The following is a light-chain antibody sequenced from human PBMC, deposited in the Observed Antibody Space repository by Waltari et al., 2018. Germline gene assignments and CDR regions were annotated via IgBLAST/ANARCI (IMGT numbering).Light chain of an antibody. Sequence: DIQMTQSPSSLSASVRDRVTVTCRASQGINKELNWYQQKPGKAPTLLIYAASSLQTGVSSRFSGSGSGTDFTLTISGLQPEDGATYYCQQDYTSPWTFGQGTKVEIK. CDR2: AAS. CDR3: QQDYTSPWT. V-gene: IGKV1-27*01. J-gene: IGKJ1*01. CDR1: QGINKE.